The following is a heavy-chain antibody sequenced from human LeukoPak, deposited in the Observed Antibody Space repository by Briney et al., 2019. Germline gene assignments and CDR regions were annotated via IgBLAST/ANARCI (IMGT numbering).Heavy chain of an antibody. CDR3: ARGGGAAAIRGMDV. D-gene: IGHD2-2*02. CDR2: ISAYNGNT. J-gene: IGHJ6*03. Sequence: ASVKVSCKASGYTFTGYYMHWVRQAPGQGLEWMGWISAYNGNTNYAQKLQGRVTMTTDTSTSTAYMELRSLRSDDTAVYYCARGGGAAAIRGMDVWGKGTTVTVSS. CDR1: GYTFTGYY. V-gene: IGHV1-18*04.